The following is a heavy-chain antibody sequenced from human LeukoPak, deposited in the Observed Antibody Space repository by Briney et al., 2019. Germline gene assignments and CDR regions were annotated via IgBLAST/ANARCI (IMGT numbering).Heavy chain of an antibody. J-gene: IGHJ4*02. CDR2: MNPNSGNT. D-gene: IGHD3-22*01. Sequence: ASVKVSCKASGYTFTSYDINWVRQATGQGLEWMGWMNPNSGNTGYAQKFQGRVTMTRNTSISTAYMELSSLRSEDTAVYYCAGLFSDYYDSSGYDGGYWGQGTLVTVSS. CDR1: GYTFTSYD. V-gene: IGHV1-8*01. CDR3: AGLFSDYYDSSGYDGGY.